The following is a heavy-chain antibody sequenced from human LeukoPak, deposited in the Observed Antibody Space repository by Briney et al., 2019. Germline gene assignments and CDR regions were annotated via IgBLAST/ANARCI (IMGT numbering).Heavy chain of an antibody. Sequence: SCKASGFTFTNFAMHWVRQAPGKGLEWVTVISDDGNNKYFADSVKGRFTISRDNSKNTLYLQMNSLRAEDTAVYYCAKGGPHYGSGSYYAFDYWGQGTLVTVSS. CDR1: GFTFTNFA. CDR3: AKGGPHYGSGSYYAFDY. J-gene: IGHJ4*02. D-gene: IGHD3-10*01. CDR2: ISDDGNNK. V-gene: IGHV3-30*18.